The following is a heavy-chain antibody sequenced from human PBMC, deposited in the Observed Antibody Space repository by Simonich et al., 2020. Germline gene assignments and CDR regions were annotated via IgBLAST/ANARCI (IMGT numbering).Heavy chain of an antibody. Sequence: GGGLVQPGGSLRLSCAASGFTFRSYAMSWVRQAPVKGLEWVSAISGSGGSTYYADSVKGRFTISRDNSKNTLYRQMNSQRAEDTAVCYCAKELGERITMLVVVSDAFDIWGQGTMVTVSS. J-gene: IGHJ3*02. V-gene: IGHV3-23*01. CDR2: ISGSGGST. CDR3: AKELGERITMLVVVSDAFDI. D-gene: IGHD3-22*01. CDR1: GFTFRSYA.